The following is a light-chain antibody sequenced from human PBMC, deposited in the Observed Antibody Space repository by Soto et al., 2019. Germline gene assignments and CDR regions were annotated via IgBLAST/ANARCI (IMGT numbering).Light chain of an antibody. Sequence: DVQMTQSPSSLSVSVGDRVTITCRASQDINSWLAWYQQKPEKAPKSLIHAASSLQTGVPSRFSGSGSGTDFTLTISSLQPEDSATYYCQQYNIYPLTFGGGTKVEIK. CDR1: QDINSW. J-gene: IGKJ4*01. CDR2: AAS. V-gene: IGKV1D-16*01. CDR3: QQYNIYPLT.